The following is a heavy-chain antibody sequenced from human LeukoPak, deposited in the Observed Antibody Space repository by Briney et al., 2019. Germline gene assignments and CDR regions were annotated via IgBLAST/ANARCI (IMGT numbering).Heavy chain of an antibody. CDR2: IDWDDDK. D-gene: IGHD6-13*01. Sequence: ESGPTLVNPTQTLTLTCTFSGFSLSTSGMCVSWIRQPPGKALEWLARIDWDDDKYYSTSLKTRLTISKDTSKNQVVLTMTNMDPVDTATYYCARVAAAGTYYYMDVWGKGTTVTISS. CDR3: ARVAAAGTYYYMDV. CDR1: GFSLSTSGMC. J-gene: IGHJ6*03. V-gene: IGHV2-70*11.